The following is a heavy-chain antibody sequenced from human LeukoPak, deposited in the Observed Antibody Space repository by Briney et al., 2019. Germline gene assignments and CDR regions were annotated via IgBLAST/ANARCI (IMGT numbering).Heavy chain of an antibody. CDR3: AKAGQLVSPGRPFDY. D-gene: IGHD1-1*01. Sequence: GGSLRLSCAGSGFTFNNYPISWVRQTPGKGLEWVAAITGGADSTYYADSVKGRFTISRDNSKNTLHLQMDSLRADDTAAYYRAKAGQLVSPGRPFDYWGQGTLVTVSS. CDR1: GFTFNNYP. V-gene: IGHV3-23*01. CDR2: ITGGADST. J-gene: IGHJ4*02.